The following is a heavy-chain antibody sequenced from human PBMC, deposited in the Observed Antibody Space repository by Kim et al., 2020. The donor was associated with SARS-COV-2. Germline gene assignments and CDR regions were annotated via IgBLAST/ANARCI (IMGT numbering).Heavy chain of an antibody. V-gene: IGHV3-74*01. D-gene: IGHD6-13*01. CDR3: ARVAAAAGQGYGMDD. J-gene: IGHJ6*02. Sequence: ESVKRRCNISKDKTKNTQYLQMNSLRAEDTAVYYCARVAAAAGQGYGMDDWGQGTTVTVSS.